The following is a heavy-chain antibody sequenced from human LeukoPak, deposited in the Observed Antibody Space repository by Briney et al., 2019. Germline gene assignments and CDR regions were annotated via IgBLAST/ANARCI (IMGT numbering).Heavy chain of an antibody. CDR1: GFTFSSYW. CDR2: INSDGSST. D-gene: IGHD3-9*01. J-gene: IGHJ4*02. Sequence: GGSLRLSCAASGFTFSSYWMHWVRQAPGKGLVWVSRINSDGSSTSYADSVKGRFTISRDNAKNTLYLQMNSLRAEDTAVYYCARSYYDILTGYLYWGQGTLVTVSS. CDR3: ARSYYDILTGYLY. V-gene: IGHV3-74*01.